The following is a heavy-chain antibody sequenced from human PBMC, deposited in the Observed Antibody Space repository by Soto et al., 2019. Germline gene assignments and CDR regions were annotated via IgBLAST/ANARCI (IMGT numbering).Heavy chain of an antibody. Sequence: PSETLSLTCTVSGGSISSSGFHGGWIRQPPGKGLEWIGSISYSGTTYSNPSLKSRVTISIDTSKNQFSLKLSSVTAADTAVYYCARHSSPSSYSDRFDPWGQGTLVTVSS. V-gene: IGHV4-39*01. CDR3: ARHSSPSSYSDRFDP. CDR2: ISYSGTT. D-gene: IGHD1-26*01. J-gene: IGHJ5*02. CDR1: GGSISSSGFH.